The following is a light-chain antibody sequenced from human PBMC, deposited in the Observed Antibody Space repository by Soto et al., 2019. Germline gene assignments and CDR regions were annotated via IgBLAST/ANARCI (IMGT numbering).Light chain of an antibody. V-gene: IGKV3-20*01. J-gene: IGKJ4*01. CDR1: QSVSSSY. CDR3: QQYGSSPPLT. CDR2: GAS. Sequence: EIVLTQSPGTLSLSPGERATLSCRASQSVSSSYLAWYPQKPGQAPRLLIYGASSRATGIPDRFSGSGSGTDFTLTISRLEPEDFAVYFCQQYGSSPPLTFGGWTKVEIK.